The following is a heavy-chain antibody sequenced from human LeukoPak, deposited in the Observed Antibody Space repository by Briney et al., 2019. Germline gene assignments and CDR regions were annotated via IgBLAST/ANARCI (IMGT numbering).Heavy chain of an antibody. D-gene: IGHD5-24*01. V-gene: IGHV1-2*02. CDR3: APATATFDN. CDR1: GYTFTAYY. CDR2: INPSNGAA. J-gene: IGHJ4*02. Sequence: ASVKVSCKASGYTFTAYYMHWVRQAPGQGLEWMGWINPSNGAANYAQKFQGRVTMTRDTSITTAYMELTRLTSDGMAVYYCAPATATFDNWGQGTLVTVSS.